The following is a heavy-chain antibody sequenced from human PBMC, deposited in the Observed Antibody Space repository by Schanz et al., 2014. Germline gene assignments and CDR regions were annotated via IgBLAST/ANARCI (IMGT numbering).Heavy chain of an antibody. Sequence: QVQLQQWGAGLLKPSETLSLTCGVFGGSFSGYYWSWIRQPPGKGLEWIGEINQSGTTNYNPSLKSRVTMSVDTSKNQISLKLRSVTAADTAVYYCARDSLRGATGGYGMDVWGQGTTVTVSS. CDR3: ARDSLRGATGGYGMDV. J-gene: IGHJ6*02. V-gene: IGHV4-34*01. CDR1: GGSFSGYY. CDR2: INQSGTT. D-gene: IGHD2-8*02.